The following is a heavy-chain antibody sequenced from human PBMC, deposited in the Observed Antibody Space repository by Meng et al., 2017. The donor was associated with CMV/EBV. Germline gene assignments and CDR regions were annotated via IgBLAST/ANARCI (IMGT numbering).Heavy chain of an antibody. CDR2: ISWDGGST. Sequence: GVLKISCAASGFTFDDYTMHWVRQAPGKGLEWVSLISWDGGSTYYADSVKGRFTISRDNAKNSLYLQMNSLRAEDTAVYYCARYRDWFDPWGQGTLVTVSS. J-gene: IGHJ5*02. CDR3: ARYRDWFDP. CDR1: GFTFDDYT. V-gene: IGHV3-43*01.